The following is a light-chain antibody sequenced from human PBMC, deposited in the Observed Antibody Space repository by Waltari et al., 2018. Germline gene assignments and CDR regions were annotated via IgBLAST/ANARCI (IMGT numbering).Light chain of an antibody. Sequence: EIVLTQSPGTLSLSQGELATLSCRASQSVSRTLAWYQQIPGEAPRLLIYDASSRATGIPDRFSGSGSGTDFSLTITRLEPEDFAVYYCQHYVSLPVTFGQGTKVEIK. CDR2: DAS. J-gene: IGKJ1*01. CDR3: QHYVSLPVT. CDR1: QSVSRT. V-gene: IGKV3-20*01.